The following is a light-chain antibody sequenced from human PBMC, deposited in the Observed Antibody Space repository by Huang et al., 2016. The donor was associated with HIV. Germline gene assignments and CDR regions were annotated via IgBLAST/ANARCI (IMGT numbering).Light chain of an antibody. J-gene: IGKJ4*01. CDR1: HSVDSD. V-gene: IGKV3-15*01. CDR3: QQYSDWPPLT. Sequence: EIEMTQSPATLSVSPGERATLSCRASHSVDSDLAWYQQKPGQAPRLLIYDASPRAPGISAKFNVTGSGTECSLSITNLPSDDFAVYYCQQYSDWPPLTFGGGTKVEI. CDR2: DAS.